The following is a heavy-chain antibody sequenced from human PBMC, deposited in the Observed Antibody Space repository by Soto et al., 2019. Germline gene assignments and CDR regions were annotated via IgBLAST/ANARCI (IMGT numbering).Heavy chain of an antibody. V-gene: IGHV3-73*01. CDR3: TRPGDVDTAMAYDY. CDR1: GFTFSGSA. D-gene: IGHD5-18*01. J-gene: IGHJ4*02. CDR2: ISSKPNTYAT. Sequence: HPGGSLRLSCAASGFTFSGSAMHWVRQASGKGLEWVGHISSKPNTYATAYAASIKGRFTISRDDSKNTAYLQMNSLKTEDTAVYYCTRPGDVDTAMAYDYWGQGTLVTVSS.